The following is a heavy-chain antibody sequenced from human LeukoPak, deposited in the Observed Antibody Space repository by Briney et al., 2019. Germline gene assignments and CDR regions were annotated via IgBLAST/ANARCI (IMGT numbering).Heavy chain of an antibody. V-gene: IGHV3-7*01. J-gene: IGHJ3*01. CDR3: ARGPGRGNAFDF. CDR1: GFTFSSYW. D-gene: IGHD1-26*01. Sequence: GGSRRLSCGASGFTFSSYWMSWVRQAPGKGLEWVANIKQDGSEKYYVDSMKGRFTISRDNAKNSLSLQMNSLTAEDTALYYCARGPGRGNAFDFWGQGTLVTVSS. CDR2: IKQDGSEK.